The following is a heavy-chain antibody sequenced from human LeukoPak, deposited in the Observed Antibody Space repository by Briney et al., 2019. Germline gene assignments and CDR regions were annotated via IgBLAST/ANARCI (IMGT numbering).Heavy chain of an antibody. CDR1: GFTFSDYY. Sequence: PGGSLRLSCAASGFTFSDYYMSWIRQAPGKGLEWVSFLSSGGTTIYYADSVKGRFTISRDNAKNSLFLEMHNLRAEDTALYYCAGGYSSSWTPNYHYGMDAWGQGTTVTVSS. D-gene: IGHD6-13*01. CDR2: LSSGGTTI. J-gene: IGHJ6*02. CDR3: AGGYSSSWTPNYHYGMDA. V-gene: IGHV3-11*01.